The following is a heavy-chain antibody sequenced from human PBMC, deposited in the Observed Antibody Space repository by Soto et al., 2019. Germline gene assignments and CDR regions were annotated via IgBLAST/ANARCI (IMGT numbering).Heavy chain of an antibody. CDR2: IYHTGST. D-gene: IGHD1-1*01. CDR3: ARATGTLRSRNCDY. J-gene: IGHJ4*02. Sequence: SETLSLTCSVSGGAIRTVGHDWTWIRRPPGKGLEWIGSIYHTGSTYYSKSLRSRLTMSVDTSKSQFSLRLSSVTAADTAVYCCARATGTLRSRNCDYWGQGSLVT. CDR1: GGAIRTVGHD. V-gene: IGHV4-31*03.